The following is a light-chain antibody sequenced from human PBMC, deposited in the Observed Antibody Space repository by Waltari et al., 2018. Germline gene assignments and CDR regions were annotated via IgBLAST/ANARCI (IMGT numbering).Light chain of an antibody. Sequence: QSVLTQSPSVSGAPGQRVTIPCTGSSSHVGAGSTVPWYQQLPGTAPKLLIYGNTNRPSGVPDRFSASKSGTSASLAITGLQAEDEADYYCQSYDSSLSGWVFGGGTKLTVL. CDR1: SSHVGAGST. CDR2: GNT. CDR3: QSYDSSLSGWV. J-gene: IGLJ3*02. V-gene: IGLV1-40*01.